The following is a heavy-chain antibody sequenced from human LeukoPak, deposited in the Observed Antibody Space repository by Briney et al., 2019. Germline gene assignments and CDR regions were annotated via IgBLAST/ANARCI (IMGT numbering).Heavy chain of an antibody. CDR1: GDSIIGYY. CDR3: ASGDYEYFQH. CDR2: IHYSGST. D-gene: IGHD4-17*01. V-gene: IGHV4-59*01. Sequence: SETLSLTCTVSGDSIIGYYWSWIRQPPGKGLEWIGYIHYSGSTNYNSSLQSRVTISVDTSRSHFSLKLSSATAADTAVYYCASGDYEYFQHWGQGTLVTVSS. J-gene: IGHJ1*01.